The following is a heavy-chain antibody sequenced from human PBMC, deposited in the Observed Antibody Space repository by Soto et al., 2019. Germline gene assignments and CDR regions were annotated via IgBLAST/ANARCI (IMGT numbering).Heavy chain of an antibody. CDR1: GYTFTSYY. Sequence: QVQLVQSGAEVKKPGASVKVSCKASGYTFTSYYMHWVRQAPGQGLEWMGIINPSGGSTSYAQKFQGRVTMTRDTSTSTVYMELSSLRSEDTAVYYCARAGWYCSSTSCYALDYWGQGTLVTVSS. J-gene: IGHJ4*02. V-gene: IGHV1-46*03. CDR3: ARAGWYCSSTSCYALDY. CDR2: INPSGGST. D-gene: IGHD2-2*01.